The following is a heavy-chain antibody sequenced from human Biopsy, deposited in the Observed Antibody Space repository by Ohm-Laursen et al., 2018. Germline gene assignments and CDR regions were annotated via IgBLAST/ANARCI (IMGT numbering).Heavy chain of an antibody. CDR2: IYHSGST. Sequence: GTLSLTCTVSGDSISSYYWSWIRQPPGKGLEWIGSIYHSGSTYYNPSLKSRVSISVDTSKNQFSLNLNSVTAADTAVYYCARHPTGFWFDPWGQGTLVIVSS. J-gene: IGHJ5*02. CDR3: ARHPTGFWFDP. CDR1: GDSISSYY. V-gene: IGHV4-59*05.